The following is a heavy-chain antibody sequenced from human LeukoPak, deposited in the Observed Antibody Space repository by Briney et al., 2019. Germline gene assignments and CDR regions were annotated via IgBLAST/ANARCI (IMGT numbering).Heavy chain of an antibody. J-gene: IGHJ6*02. CDR2: ISGSGGST. CDR1: GFTFSSYA. D-gene: IGHD3-3*01. Sequence: TGGSLRLSCAASGFTFSSYAMSWVRQAPGKGLEWVSAISGSGGSTYYADSVKGRFTISRDNSKNTLYLQMNSLRAEDTAVYYCAKAISNSPYYGMDVWGQGNTVTVSS. CDR3: AKAISNSPYYGMDV. V-gene: IGHV3-23*01.